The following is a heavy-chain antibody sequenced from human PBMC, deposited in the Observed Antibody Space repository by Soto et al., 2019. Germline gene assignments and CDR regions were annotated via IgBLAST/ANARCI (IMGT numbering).Heavy chain of an antibody. J-gene: IGHJ4*02. D-gene: IGHD1-1*01. V-gene: IGHV1-18*04. CDR3: ARDSRTQLERRRFDY. CDR1: GYTFTSYG. CDR2: ISAYNGNT. Sequence: ASVKVSCKASGYTFTSYGISWVRQAPGQGLEWMGWISAYNGNTNYAQKLQGRVTMTTDTSTSTAYMELRSLRSDDTAVYYCARDSRTQLERRRFDYWGQGTLVTVSS.